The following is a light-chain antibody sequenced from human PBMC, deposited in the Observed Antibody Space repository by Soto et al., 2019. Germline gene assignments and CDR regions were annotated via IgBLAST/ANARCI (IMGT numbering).Light chain of an antibody. CDR3: QQTYRTPLT. V-gene: IGKV1-39*01. J-gene: IGKJ4*01. Sequence: DIQMTQSPSSLSASVGDRVTITCRAGQYIGRYLNWYQQKQGKAPKLLIYAASSLHSGVPSRFSGSGSGTDFTLTISSLQPEDFATYSCQQTYRTPLTFGGGTKVEIK. CDR1: QYIGRY. CDR2: AAS.